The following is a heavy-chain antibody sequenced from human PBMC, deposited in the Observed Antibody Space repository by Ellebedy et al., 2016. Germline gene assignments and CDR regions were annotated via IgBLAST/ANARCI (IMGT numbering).Heavy chain of an antibody. CDR1: GFTFSSYA. V-gene: IGHV3-23*01. D-gene: IGHD2-2*01. Sequence: GESLKISXAASGFTFSSYAMSWVRQAPGKGLEWVSAISGSGGSTYYADSVKGRFTISRDNSRNTLYLQMNSLRAEDTAVYYCAKDLVVVPGAYYYYGMDVWGQGTTVTVSS. CDR3: AKDLVVVPGAYYYYGMDV. CDR2: ISGSGGST. J-gene: IGHJ6*02.